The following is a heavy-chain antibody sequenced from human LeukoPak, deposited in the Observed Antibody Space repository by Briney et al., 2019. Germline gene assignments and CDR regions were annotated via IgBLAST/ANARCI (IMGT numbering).Heavy chain of an antibody. J-gene: IGHJ4*02. Sequence: WASVKVSCKASGYTFTSYGISWVRQAPGQGLEWMGWISAYNGNTNYAQKLQGRVTMTTDTSTSTAYMEMRSLRSDDTAVYYCARDPMYSSGLPPDYWGQGTLVTVSS. D-gene: IGHD6-19*01. CDR2: ISAYNGNT. V-gene: IGHV1-18*01. CDR3: ARDPMYSSGLPPDY. CDR1: GYTFTSYG.